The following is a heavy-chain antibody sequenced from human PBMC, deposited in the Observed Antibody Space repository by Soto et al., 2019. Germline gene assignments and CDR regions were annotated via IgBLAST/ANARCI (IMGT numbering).Heavy chain of an antibody. CDR1: GFTFSNYG. D-gene: IGHD5-18*01. CDR2: ISYDGSNT. V-gene: IGHV3-30*18. CDR3: AKDIQSYYYGVDL. Sequence: QVQLVESGGVVVQPGRSLRLSCAASGFTFSNYGMHWFRQAPGKGLEWVAVISYDGSNTYFADSVKGRFTISRDNSKNTVYLQMFSLSAGDTAVYFCAKDIQSYYYGVDLWGQGTTVNVS. J-gene: IGHJ6*02.